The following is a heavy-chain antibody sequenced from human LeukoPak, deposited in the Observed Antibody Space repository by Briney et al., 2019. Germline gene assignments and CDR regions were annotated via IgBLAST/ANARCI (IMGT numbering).Heavy chain of an antibody. V-gene: IGHV3-11*04. Sequence: PGGSLRLSCAPSGFTFSDYYMSWIRQAPGKGLEWVSYISSSGSAIYYADSVKGRFTISRDNAKNTLYLQMNSLRVEDTAVYYCARDFMYSITCAGCWGQGTLVTVSS. D-gene: IGHD6-13*01. CDR2: ISSSGSAI. CDR1: GFTFSDYY. J-gene: IGHJ4*02. CDR3: ARDFMYSITCAGC.